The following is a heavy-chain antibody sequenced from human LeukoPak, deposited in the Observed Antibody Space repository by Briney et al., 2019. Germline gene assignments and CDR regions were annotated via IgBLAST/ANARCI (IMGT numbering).Heavy chain of an antibody. J-gene: IGHJ4*02. V-gene: IGHV1-18*01. CDR3: ARGFYEGTSFDY. Sequence: QNLQGRVTMTTDTSTRTAHMELSSLRSEDTAVYYCARGFYEGTSFDYWGQGTLVTVSS. D-gene: IGHD5/OR15-5a*01.